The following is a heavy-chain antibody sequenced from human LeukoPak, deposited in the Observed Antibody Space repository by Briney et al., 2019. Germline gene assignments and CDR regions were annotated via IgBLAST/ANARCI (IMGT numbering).Heavy chain of an antibody. V-gene: IGHV3-21*01. CDR1: GFTFSTYS. CDR3: ARENRGIFGVVGDY. J-gene: IGHJ4*02. Sequence: GGSLRLSCAASGFTFSTYSMNWVRQAPGKGLEWVSSISSSSSYIYYADSVKGRFTISRDNAKNSLYLQMNSLRAEDTAVYYCARENRGIFGVVGDYWGQGTLVTVSS. CDR2: ISSSSSYI. D-gene: IGHD3-3*01.